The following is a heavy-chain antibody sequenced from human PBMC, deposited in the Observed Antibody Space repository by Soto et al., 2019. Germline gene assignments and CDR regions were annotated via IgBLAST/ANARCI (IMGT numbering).Heavy chain of an antibody. CDR1: GFTFSSYG. D-gene: IGHD5-18*01. J-gene: IGHJ6*02. Sequence: QVQLVESGGGVVQPGRSLRLSCAASGFTFSSYGMHWVRQAPGKGLARVAVKSYDESNKYYADSVKGRFTISRDNSKNTLYLQVNSLRAEDTAVYYCAKVDTDIGYDYYGMDVGGQGTTVTVS. V-gene: IGHV3-30*18. CDR2: KSYDESNK. CDR3: AKVDTDIGYDYYGMDV.